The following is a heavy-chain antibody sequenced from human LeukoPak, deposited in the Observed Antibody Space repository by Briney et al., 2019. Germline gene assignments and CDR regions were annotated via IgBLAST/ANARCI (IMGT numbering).Heavy chain of an antibody. D-gene: IGHD7-27*01. V-gene: IGHV3-33*01. Sequence: QPGGSLRLSCAASGFTFSSYGMHWVRQAPGKGLEWVALIWYDGGNKYYADSVKGRFTISRDNSKNTLYLQMKSLAAEDTAVYYCARDIEEGRGDLRLGFDSWGQGTLVTVSS. CDR1: GFTFSSYG. J-gene: IGHJ4*02. CDR3: ARDIEEGRGDLRLGFDS. CDR2: IWYDGGNK.